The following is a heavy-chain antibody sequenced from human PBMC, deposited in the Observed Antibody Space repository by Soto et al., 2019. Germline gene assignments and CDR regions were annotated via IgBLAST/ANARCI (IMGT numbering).Heavy chain of an antibody. J-gene: IGHJ3*02. CDR1: GGTFSSSA. CDR2: IIPTFGTS. Sequence: QVQLEQSGAEVRKPGSSVKVSCQASGGTFSSSAINWLRQAPGQGPEWMGGIIPTFGTSNYIPKLRGRVTITADTSTNTAYMEVSSLTSEDTAIYYCARSETAGHKGFDIWGRGNMVTVSA. D-gene: IGHD6-19*01. V-gene: IGHV1-69*06. CDR3: ARSETAGHKGFDI.